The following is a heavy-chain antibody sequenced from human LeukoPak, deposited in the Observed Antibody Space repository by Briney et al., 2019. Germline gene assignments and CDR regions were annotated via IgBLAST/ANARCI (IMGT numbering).Heavy chain of an antibody. CDR1: GGSISDYH. CDR2: ISYIGTT. CDR3: ARDLVTVTKGFDI. J-gene: IGHJ3*02. D-gene: IGHD4-17*01. V-gene: IGHV4-59*01. Sequence: PSETLSLTCTVSGGSISDYHWTWIRQPPGRGLEWIGYISYIGTTNYNPSLKSRVTISIDTSKNQFSLKLSSVTTADTAVYYCARDLVTVTKGFDIWGLGTMVSVSS.